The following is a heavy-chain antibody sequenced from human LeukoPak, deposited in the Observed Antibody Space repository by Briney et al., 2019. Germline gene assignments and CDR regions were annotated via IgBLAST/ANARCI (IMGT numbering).Heavy chain of an antibody. CDR1: GFSFLHYG. J-gene: IGHJ4*02. D-gene: IGHD2-15*01. CDR2: ISSDGNKE. CDR3: AKDGYCSGGSCYANFFDR. Sequence: GRSLRLSCAASGFSFLHYGMRWVRQAPGKGLEWVAFISSDGNKEYYADSVKGRFTISRDNSKNTLYLHVNSPRAEDTAVFFCAKDGYCSGGSCYANFFDRWGQGTLVTVSS. V-gene: IGHV3-30*18.